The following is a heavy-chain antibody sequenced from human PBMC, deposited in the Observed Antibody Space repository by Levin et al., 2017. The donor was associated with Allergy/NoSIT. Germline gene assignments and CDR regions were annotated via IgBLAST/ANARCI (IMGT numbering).Heavy chain of an antibody. Sequence: LSLTCAASGFTFSSYWMHWVRQAPGKGLVWVSRINSDGSSTSYADSVKGRFTISRDNAKNTLYLQMNSLRAEDTAVYYCARAAHYDILTGYYDWNYYFDYWGQGTLVTVSS. CDR3: ARAAHYDILTGYYDWNYYFDY. V-gene: IGHV3-74*01. CDR1: GFTFSSYW. D-gene: IGHD3-9*01. CDR2: INSDGSST. J-gene: IGHJ4*02.